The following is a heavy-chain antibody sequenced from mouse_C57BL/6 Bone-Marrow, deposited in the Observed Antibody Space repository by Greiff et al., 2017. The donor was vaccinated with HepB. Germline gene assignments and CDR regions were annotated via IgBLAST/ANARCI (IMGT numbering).Heavy chain of an antibody. CDR1: GYTFTSYW. V-gene: IGHV1-59*01. Sequence: QVQLQQPGAELVRPGTSVKLSCKASGYTFTSYWMHWVKQRPGQGLEWIGVIDPSDSYTNYNQKFKGKATLTVDTSSSTAYMQLSSLTSEDSAVYYCARGGVTTRISYYAMDYWGQGTSVTVSS. CDR3: ARGGVTTRISYYAMDY. D-gene: IGHD2-2*01. CDR2: IDPSDSYT. J-gene: IGHJ4*01.